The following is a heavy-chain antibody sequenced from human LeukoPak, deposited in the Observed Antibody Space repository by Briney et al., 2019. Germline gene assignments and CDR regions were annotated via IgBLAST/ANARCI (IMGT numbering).Heavy chain of an antibody. CDR1: GGSFSGYY. D-gene: IGHD3-10*01. Sequence: SETLSLTCAVYGGSFSGYYWSWIRQPPGKGLEWIGEINHSGSTNYNPSLKSRVTISVDTSKNQFSLKLSSVTAADTAVYYCAIVGSGSPQPYPGDAFDIWGQGTMVTVSS. J-gene: IGHJ3*02. V-gene: IGHV4-34*01. CDR2: INHSGST. CDR3: AIVGSGSPQPYPGDAFDI.